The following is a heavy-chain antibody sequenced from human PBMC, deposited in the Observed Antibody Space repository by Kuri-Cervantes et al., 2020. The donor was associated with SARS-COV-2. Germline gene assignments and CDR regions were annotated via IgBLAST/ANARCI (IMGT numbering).Heavy chain of an antibody. J-gene: IGHJ4*02. Sequence: GESLKISCAASGFTVSSNYMSWVRQAPGKGLEWVSSISSSSSYIYYADSVKGRFTISRDNAKNSLYLQMNSLRAEDTAVYYCARREGYWGQGTLVTVSS. V-gene: IGHV3-21*04. CDR2: ISSSSSYI. CDR3: ARREGY. CDR1: GFTVSSNY.